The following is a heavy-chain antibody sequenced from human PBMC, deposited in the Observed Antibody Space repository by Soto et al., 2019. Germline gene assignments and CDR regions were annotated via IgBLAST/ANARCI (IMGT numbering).Heavy chain of an antibody. CDR3: ATGVGAGTIPLLYYFDY. V-gene: IGHV1-2*02. CDR2: INPHGGGT. CDR1: GYTFTGFY. Sequence: GASVKVSCKASGYTFTGFYIQWVRQAPGQGLEWMGWINPHGGGTNYAQKLQGRVTMTRDTSISTAFMELSSLRSDDTALYYCATGVGAGTIPLLYYFDYWGQGTLVTSPQ. D-gene: IGHD6-19*01. J-gene: IGHJ4*02.